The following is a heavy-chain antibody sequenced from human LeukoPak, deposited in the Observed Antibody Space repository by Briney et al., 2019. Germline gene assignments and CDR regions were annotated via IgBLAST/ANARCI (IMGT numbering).Heavy chain of an antibody. CDR1: GFTVSSYY. V-gene: IGHV3-53*01. Sequence: GGSLRLSCAVSGFTVSSYYMDWVRQAPGKGLEWVSVIHTGGDTDYADAVKGRFTISRDNAKNTLYLQMNSLRAEDTAVYYCAKGYCSSTSCYDYWYFDLWGRGTLVTVSS. J-gene: IGHJ2*01. CDR3: AKGYCSSTSCYDYWYFDL. D-gene: IGHD2-2*01. CDR2: IHTGGDT.